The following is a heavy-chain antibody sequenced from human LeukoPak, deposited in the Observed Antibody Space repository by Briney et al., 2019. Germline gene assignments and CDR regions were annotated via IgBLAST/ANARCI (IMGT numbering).Heavy chain of an antibody. CDR3: AKGHSFCRSVTCYPRYFDY. V-gene: IGHV3-23*01. CDR1: GFTLSDYA. J-gene: IGHJ4*02. D-gene: IGHD2-15*01. Sequence: GGSLRLSCVGSGFTLSDYAMTWVRQAPGKGLEWVSGASGSGANTYYADSVKGRFTISRDNSKNTLYLQMNSLRVEDTALYYCAKGHSFCRSVTCYPRYFDYWGQGTLVTVSS. CDR2: ASGSGANT.